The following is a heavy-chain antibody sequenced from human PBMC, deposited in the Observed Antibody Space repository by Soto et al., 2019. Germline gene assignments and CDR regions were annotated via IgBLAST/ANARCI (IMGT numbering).Heavy chain of an antibody. CDR2: INHSGTT. CDR1: GESLNAYY. J-gene: IGHJ4*02. CDR3: ANTPHYYGSGILN. Sequence: SETLSLTCAVYGESLNAYYWSWIRQPPGKGLEWLGEINHSGTTNYNPSPESRVTLSIDTSKHQLSLNLTSVTAADTAVYHCANTPHYYGSGILNWGQGNLVTVSS. D-gene: IGHD3-10*01. V-gene: IGHV4-34*01.